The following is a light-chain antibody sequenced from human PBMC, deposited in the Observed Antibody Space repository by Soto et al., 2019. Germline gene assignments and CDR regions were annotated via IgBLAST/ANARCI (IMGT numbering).Light chain of an antibody. J-gene: IGLJ1*01. CDR3: SSYTSSSTRV. CDR1: SSDVGAYDY. CDR2: EVS. Sequence: QSVLTQPASVSGSPGQSITISCTGTSSDVGAYDYVSWYQQHPDKAPKLMIYEVSNRPSGVSNRFSGSKSVNTATLTISGLQAEDEADYYCSSYTSSSTRVFATGPKLTVL. V-gene: IGLV2-14*03.